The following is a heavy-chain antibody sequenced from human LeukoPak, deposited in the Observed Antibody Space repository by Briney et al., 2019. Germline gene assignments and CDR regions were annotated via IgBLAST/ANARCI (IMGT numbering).Heavy chain of an antibody. Sequence: GGSLRLSCAASGFTFSSYAMSWVRQAPGKGLEWVSSISASGGYTYYADSVKGRFTISRDSSKNTLYLQMNSLRAEDTAVYYCAKDPYSSSSGGPYGMDVWGQGTTVTVSS. V-gene: IGHV3-23*01. J-gene: IGHJ6*02. CDR3: AKDPYSSSSGGPYGMDV. CDR1: GFTFSSYA. D-gene: IGHD6-6*01. CDR2: ISASGGYT.